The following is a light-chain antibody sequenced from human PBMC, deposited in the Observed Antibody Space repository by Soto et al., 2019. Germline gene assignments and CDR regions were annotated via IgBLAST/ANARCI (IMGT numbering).Light chain of an antibody. CDR2: DAS. V-gene: IGKV3-11*01. Sequence: EVVLTQSPPALSLSPGEQATLSCKASQSVSSYLAWYQQKPGQAPRLLIYDASNRATGIPARFSGSGSGTDFTLTISSLEPEDFAVYYCQQRSNWPVTFGQGTRLEIK. CDR3: QQRSNWPVT. J-gene: IGKJ5*01. CDR1: QSVSSY.